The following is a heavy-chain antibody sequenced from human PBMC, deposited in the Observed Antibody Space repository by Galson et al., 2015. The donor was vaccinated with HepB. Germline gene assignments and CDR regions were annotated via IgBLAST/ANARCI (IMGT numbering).Heavy chain of an antibody. V-gene: IGHV1-46*01. CDR3: ARMNYDFWSGYYQEWDP. D-gene: IGHD3-3*01. J-gene: IGHJ5*02. CDR1: GYAFTSYY. Sequence: SVKVSCKASGYAFTSYYMHWVRQAPGQGLEWMRIINPSGGSTSYAQKFQGRVTMTRDTSTSTVYMELSSLRSEDTAVYYCARMNYDFWSGYYQEWDPWGQGTLVTVSS. CDR2: INPSGGST.